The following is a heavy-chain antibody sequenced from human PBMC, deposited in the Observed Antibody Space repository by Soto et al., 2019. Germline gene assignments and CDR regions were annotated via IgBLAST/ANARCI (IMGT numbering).Heavy chain of an antibody. V-gene: IGHV4-59*01. J-gene: IGHJ4*02. Sequence: QVQLQESGPGLVKPSETLSLTCTVSGGSISSYYWSWIRQPPGKGLEWIGYIYYSGSTNYNPSPKIRITISVDTSKNKFSLKPSSVTAADTAVYYCARRYAGNFDYWGQGTLVTVSS. CDR3: ARRYAGNFDY. CDR2: IYYSGST. D-gene: IGHD2-8*01. CDR1: GGSISSYY.